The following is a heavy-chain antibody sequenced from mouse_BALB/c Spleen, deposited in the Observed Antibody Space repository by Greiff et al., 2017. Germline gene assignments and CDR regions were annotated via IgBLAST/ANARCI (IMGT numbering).Heavy chain of an antibody. V-gene: IGHV14-3*02. CDR1: GFNIKDTY. CDR2: IDPANGNT. D-gene: IGHD1-2*01. CDR3: ASGFHYYGFFDY. J-gene: IGHJ2*01. Sequence: VQLQQSGAELVKPGASVKLSCTASGFNIKDTYMHWVKQRPEQGLEWIGRIDPANGNTKYDPKFQGKATITADTSSNTAYLQLSSLTSEDTAVYYCASGFHYYGFFDYWGQGTTLTVSS.